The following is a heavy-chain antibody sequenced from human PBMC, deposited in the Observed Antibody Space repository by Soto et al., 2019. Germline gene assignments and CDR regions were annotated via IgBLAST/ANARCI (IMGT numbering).Heavy chain of an antibody. Sequence: SETLSLTCTVSGGSISSSSYYWGWIRQPPGKGLEWIGYIYYSGSTNYNPSLKSRVTISVDTSKNQFSLKLSSVTAADTAVYYCARHRRDIVATTYYFDYWGQGTLVTVS. V-gene: IGHV4-61*05. CDR3: ARHRRDIVATTYYFDY. CDR2: IYYSGST. D-gene: IGHD5-12*01. J-gene: IGHJ4*02. CDR1: GGSISSSSYY.